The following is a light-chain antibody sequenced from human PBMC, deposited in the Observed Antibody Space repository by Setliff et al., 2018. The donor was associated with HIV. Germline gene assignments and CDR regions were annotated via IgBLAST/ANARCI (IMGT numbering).Light chain of an antibody. Sequence: QSALTQPASVSGSPGQSITISCSGTNSDIGSHDYVSWYQQHPGKAPKLIIFSVTYRPSGVSDRFSGSKSGNTASLTISGLQPEDEADYYCASHRDTNTLEVFGTXTKVTVL. J-gene: IGLJ1*01. V-gene: IGLV2-14*03. CDR1: NSDIGSHDY. CDR2: SVT. CDR3: ASHRDTNTLEV.